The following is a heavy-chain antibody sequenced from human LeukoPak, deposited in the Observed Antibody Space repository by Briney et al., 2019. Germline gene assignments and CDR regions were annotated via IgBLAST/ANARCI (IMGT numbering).Heavy chain of an antibody. J-gene: IGHJ4*02. Sequence: PSETLSLTCTVSGSSISSYYWSWIRQPPGKGLEWIGYIYYSGSTNYNPSLKSRVTISVDTSKNQFSLKLSSVTAADTAVYYCARMGDHSPLASANYFDYWGQGTLVTVSS. D-gene: IGHD3-16*01. CDR3: ARMGDHSPLASANYFDY. CDR2: IYYSGST. V-gene: IGHV4-59*01. CDR1: GSSISSYY.